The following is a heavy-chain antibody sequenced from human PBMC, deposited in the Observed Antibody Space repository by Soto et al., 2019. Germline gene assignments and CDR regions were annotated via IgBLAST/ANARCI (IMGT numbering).Heavy chain of an antibody. CDR1: GFSFSSYS. Sequence: GGSLRLSCAASGFSFSSYSMNWVRQAPGKGLEWVSYISGGGGTTYYADSVKGRFTISRDNAKKSLYLQLSSLRDVDTAVYYWARDPMSGSQKLYFDYWGQGTLVTVSS. J-gene: IGHJ4*02. D-gene: IGHD1-26*01. V-gene: IGHV3-48*02. CDR3: ARDPMSGSQKLYFDY. CDR2: ISGGGGTT.